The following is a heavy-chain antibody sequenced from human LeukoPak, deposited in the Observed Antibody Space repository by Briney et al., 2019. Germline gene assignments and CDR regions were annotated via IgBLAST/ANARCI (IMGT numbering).Heavy chain of an antibody. CDR2: IHPRRGDT. V-gene: IGHV1-2*02. CDR1: GYSFTAFY. J-gene: IGHJ4*02. CDR3: GRDRHWNQGNFDY. Sequence: ASVKVSCKTSGYSFTAFYIHWVRQAPGQGLEWMGWIHPRRGDTNYAQKFQGRVTMTRDTSIGTAYMELNRLTYDDTAVYYCGRDRHWNQGNFDYWGQGTLVTVSS. D-gene: IGHD1-1*01.